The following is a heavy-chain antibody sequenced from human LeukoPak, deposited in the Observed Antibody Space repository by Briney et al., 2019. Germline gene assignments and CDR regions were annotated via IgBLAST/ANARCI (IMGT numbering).Heavy chain of an antibody. CDR3: ARSGFTMVRGTLDV. Sequence: ASVKVSCKASGYTSTSYGISWVRQAPGQGLEWMGWISGYNGNTNYAQKLQGRVTMTTETSTSTAYMELRSLRSDDTAVYYCARSGFTMVRGTLDVWGQGTTVTVSS. CDR1: GYTSTSYG. CDR2: ISGYNGNT. J-gene: IGHJ6*02. V-gene: IGHV1-18*01. D-gene: IGHD3-10*01.